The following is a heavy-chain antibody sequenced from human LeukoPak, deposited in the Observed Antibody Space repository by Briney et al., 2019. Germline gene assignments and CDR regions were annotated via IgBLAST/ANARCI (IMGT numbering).Heavy chain of an antibody. CDR3: AATYCGGDCYNNWFDP. CDR2: IYTSGST. V-gene: IGHV4-61*02. J-gene: IGHJ5*02. D-gene: IGHD2-21*01. Sequence: SQTLSLTCTVSGGSISSGSYYWSWIRQPAGKGLEWIGRIYTSGSTNYNPSLKSRVTISVDTSKNQFSLKLSSVTAADTAVYYCAATYCGGDCYNNWFDPWGQGTLVTVSS. CDR1: GGSISSGSYY.